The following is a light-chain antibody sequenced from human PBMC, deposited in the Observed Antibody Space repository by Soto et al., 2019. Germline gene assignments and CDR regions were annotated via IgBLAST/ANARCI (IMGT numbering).Light chain of an antibody. Sequence: DIQMTQSPSSLSASVGDRVTITCRASQTISTYLNWYQQKPGKAPNLLIYGASTLQSGVPSRFSGSGSGTDFTLTISSLQPEDFATYYCQQSYSTPMYTFGQGTKLEIK. CDR1: QTISTY. CDR3: QQSYSTPMYT. V-gene: IGKV1-39*01. J-gene: IGKJ2*01. CDR2: GAS.